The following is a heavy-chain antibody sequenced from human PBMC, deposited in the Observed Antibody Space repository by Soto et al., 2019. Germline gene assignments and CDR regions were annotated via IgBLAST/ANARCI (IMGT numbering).Heavy chain of an antibody. J-gene: IGHJ6*02. V-gene: IGHV3-74*01. D-gene: IGHD2-15*01. CDR1: GFTLSDYW. CDR3: ARGGYCSGGNCYSHYYYAMDV. CDR2: IKSDGSST. Sequence: GGSLRLSCAAPGFTLSDYWMHWVRQAPGKGLVWVSRIKSDGSSTSYADSVKGRFTISRDNAKNTLYLQMDSLRDEDTAVYYCARGGYCSGGNCYSHYYYAMDVWGQGTTVTVSS.